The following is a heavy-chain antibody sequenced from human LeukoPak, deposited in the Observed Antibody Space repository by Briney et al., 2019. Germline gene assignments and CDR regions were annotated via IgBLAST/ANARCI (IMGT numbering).Heavy chain of an antibody. CDR2: ISRSSSII. CDR3: AKGVSTYYDFWSGYPALDAFDI. D-gene: IGHD3-3*01. J-gene: IGHJ3*02. V-gene: IGHV3-48*04. Sequence: GGSLRLSCTASGFTFSDYRMNWVRQAPGKGLEWLSYISRSSSIIHYADSVKGRFTVSRDNAKNSLYLQMNSLRAEDMALYYCAKGVSTYYDFWSGYPALDAFDIWGQGTMVTVSS. CDR1: GFTFSDYR.